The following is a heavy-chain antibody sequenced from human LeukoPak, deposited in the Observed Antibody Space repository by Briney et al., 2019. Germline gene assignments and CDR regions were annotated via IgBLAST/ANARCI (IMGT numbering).Heavy chain of an antibody. CDR3: AKPRSGSYYFDAYDV. CDR1: GFTFNTYA. D-gene: IGHD3-10*01. J-gene: IGHJ3*01. V-gene: IGHV3-23*01. CDR2: VSGSGRST. Sequence: GGSLRLSCAVSGFTFNTYAMSWVRQAPGKGLEWVSAVSGSGRSTYYADSVKGRFTISRDNSKNTLHLQMNSLTAEDTAVYYCAKPRSGSYYFDAYDVWGQGTMVTVSS.